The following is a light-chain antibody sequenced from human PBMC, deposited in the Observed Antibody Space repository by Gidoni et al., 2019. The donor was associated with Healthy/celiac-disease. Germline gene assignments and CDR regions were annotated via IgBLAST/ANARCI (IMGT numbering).Light chain of an antibody. J-gene: IGLJ2*01. CDR3: QSYESSLGGYVV. CDR1: SSNIGAGYD. CDR2: GNS. V-gene: IGLV1-40*01. Sequence: QSWLTQPPSVSGAPGPRLTIACTGSSSNIGAGYDVHWYQQLPGTAPKHLIYGNSNRPSGVTDRFSGSKSGTSASLAITGLQAEDEADYYCQSYESSLGGYVVFGRGTKLTVL.